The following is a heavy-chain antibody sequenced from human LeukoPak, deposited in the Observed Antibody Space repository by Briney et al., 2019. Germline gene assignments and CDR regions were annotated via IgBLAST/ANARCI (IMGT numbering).Heavy chain of an antibody. CDR1: GFTFDDYA. D-gene: IGHD3-22*01. V-gene: IGHV3-9*01. CDR3: AKEYSGYDSSGYIDY. CDR2: ISWNSGSI. Sequence: PGGSLRLSCAASGFTFDDYAMHWVRQAPGKGLEWVSGISWNSGSIGYADSVKGRFTISRDNAKNSLYLQMNSLRAEDTALYYCAKEYSGYDSSGYIDYWGQGTLVTVSS. J-gene: IGHJ4*02.